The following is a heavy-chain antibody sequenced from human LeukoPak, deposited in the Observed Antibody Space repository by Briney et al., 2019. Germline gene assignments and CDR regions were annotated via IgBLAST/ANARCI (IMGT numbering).Heavy chain of an antibody. CDR1: GDSINSRDL. D-gene: IGHD3-22*01. CDR2: MYLSGTT. CDR3: ARLVGRYSSGLYYYYFDY. Sequence: PSETLSLTCTVSGDSINSRDLWSWVRQPPGKGLEWIGEMYLSGTTHSNPSVKSRVTISIDKSKNQFFLNLSSVTAADTAVYYCARLVGRYSSGLYYYYFDYWGQGTLVTVSS. V-gene: IGHV4-4*02. J-gene: IGHJ4*02.